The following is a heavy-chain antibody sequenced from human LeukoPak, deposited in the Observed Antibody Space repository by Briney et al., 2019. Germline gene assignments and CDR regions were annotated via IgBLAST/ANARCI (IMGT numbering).Heavy chain of an antibody. V-gene: IGHV1-69*13. J-gene: IGHJ3*01. CDR2: IIPIFGTA. CDR3: ARDGLWSV. Sequence: SVKVSCKASGYTFTSYGISWVRQAPGQGLEWMGGIIPIFGTANYAQKFQGRVTITADESTSTAYMELSSLRSEDTAVYYCARDGLWSVWGQGTMVTVSS. D-gene: IGHD3-10*01. CDR1: GYTFTSYG.